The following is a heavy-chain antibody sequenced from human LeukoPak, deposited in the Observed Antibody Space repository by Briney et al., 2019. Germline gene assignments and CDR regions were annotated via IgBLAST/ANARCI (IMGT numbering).Heavy chain of an antibody. D-gene: IGHD3-10*01. J-gene: IGHJ4*02. CDR3: ARLGYYGSGSYPDY. Sequence: PSETLSLTCTVSGGSISSGGYYWSWIRQPPGKGLEWIGYIYYSGSTNYNPSLKSRVTISVDTSKNQFSLRLSSVTAADTAVYYCARLGYYGSGSYPDYWGQGTLVTVSS. CDR1: GGSISSGGYY. CDR2: IYYSGST. V-gene: IGHV4-61*08.